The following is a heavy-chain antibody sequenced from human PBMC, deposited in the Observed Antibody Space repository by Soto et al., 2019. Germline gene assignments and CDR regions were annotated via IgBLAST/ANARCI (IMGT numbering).Heavy chain of an antibody. D-gene: IGHD6-6*01. V-gene: IGHV4-39*01. CDR1: GGSISSSSYY. Sequence: SETLSLTCTVSGGSISSSSYYWGWIRQPPGKGLEWIGSIYYSGSTYYNPSLKSRVTISVDTSKNQFSLKLSSVTAADTAVYYCASTTEYSNGETTFDYWGQGTLVTVSS. CDR3: ASTTEYSNGETTFDY. J-gene: IGHJ4*02. CDR2: IYYSGST.